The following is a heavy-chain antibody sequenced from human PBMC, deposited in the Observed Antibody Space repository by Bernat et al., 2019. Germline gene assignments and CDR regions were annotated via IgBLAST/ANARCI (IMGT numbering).Heavy chain of an antibody. Sequence: QVQLVESGGGVVQPGRSLRLSCAASGFTFSSYGIHWVRQAPGKGLEWVAVISNDGSNKYYADSVKGRFTISRDNSKNTLYLKMNSLRAEDTAVYYCAKDQLGIAYVFDYWGQGALVTVSS. J-gene: IGHJ4*02. CDR2: ISNDGSNK. CDR3: AKDQLGIAYVFDY. V-gene: IGHV3-30*18. D-gene: IGHD7-27*01. CDR1: GFTFSSYG.